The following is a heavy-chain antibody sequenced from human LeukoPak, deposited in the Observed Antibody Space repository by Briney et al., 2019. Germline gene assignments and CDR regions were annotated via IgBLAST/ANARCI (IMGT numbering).Heavy chain of an antibody. J-gene: IGHJ6*03. CDR2: IIPIFGTA. Sequence: SVKVSCKASGGTFSSYAISWVRQAPGQGLEWMGGIIPIFGTANYAQKFQGRVTITADESTSTAYMELSSLRSEDTAVYYCARTHGSGSRSLYYYYYMDVWGKGTTVTISS. CDR1: GGTFSSYA. CDR3: ARTHGSGSRSLYYYYYMDV. V-gene: IGHV1-69*13. D-gene: IGHD3-10*01.